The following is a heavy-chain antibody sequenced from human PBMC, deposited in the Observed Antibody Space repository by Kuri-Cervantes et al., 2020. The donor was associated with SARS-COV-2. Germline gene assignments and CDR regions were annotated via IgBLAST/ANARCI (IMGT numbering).Heavy chain of an antibody. CDR1: GYTFTSYG. Sequence: ASVKVSCKASGYTFTSYGISWVRQAPGQGLEWMGWISAYNGNTNYAQKLQGRVTMNTDTSTSTAYMELRSLRSDDTAVYYCAREDYDFWSGYSDYWGQGTLVTVSS. J-gene: IGHJ4*02. CDR3: AREDYDFWSGYSDY. D-gene: IGHD3-3*01. CDR2: ISAYNGNT. V-gene: IGHV1-18*01.